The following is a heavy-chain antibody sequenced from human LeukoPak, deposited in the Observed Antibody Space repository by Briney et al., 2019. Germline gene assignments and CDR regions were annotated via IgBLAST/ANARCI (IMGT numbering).Heavy chain of an antibody. CDR1: GFTFSSYA. Sequence: PGGSLRLSCAASGFTFSSYAMHWVRQAPGKGLEWVAVISYDGSNKYYADSVKGRFTISRDNSKNTLYLQMNSLRAEDTAVYYCARDLSSTSRGLGDYYYYGMDVWGKGTTVTVSS. CDR2: ISYDGSNK. J-gene: IGHJ6*04. D-gene: IGHD2-2*01. V-gene: IGHV3-30*04. CDR3: ARDLSSTSRGLGDYYYYGMDV.